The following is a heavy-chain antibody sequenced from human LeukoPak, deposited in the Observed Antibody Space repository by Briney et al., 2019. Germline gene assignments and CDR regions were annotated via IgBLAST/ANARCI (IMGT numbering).Heavy chain of an antibody. Sequence: ASVTVSCKASGYNFSNYGIGWVRQAPRQGLEWMGWITAGNGNTNYAQKVQGRVTMTTDTSTSTAYMELRSLRSDDTAVYFCARDSARGYSYGYNAFDIWGQGTMATVSS. D-gene: IGHD5-18*01. V-gene: IGHV1-18*01. CDR3: ARDSARGYSYGYNAFDI. CDR2: ITAGNGNT. CDR1: GYNFSNYG. J-gene: IGHJ3*02.